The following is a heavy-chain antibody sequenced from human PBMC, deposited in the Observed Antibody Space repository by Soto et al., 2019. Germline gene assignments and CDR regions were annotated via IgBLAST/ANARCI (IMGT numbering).Heavy chain of an antibody. CDR1: GFTFTSSA. J-gene: IGHJ6*02. V-gene: IGHV1-58*01. D-gene: IGHD2-2*01. CDR2: IVVGSGNT. CDR3: AADRGIVVVPDAIHYYYGMDV. Sequence: SVKVSCKASGFTFTSSAVQWVRQARGQRLEWIGWIVVGSGNTNYAQKFQERVTITRDMSTSTAYMELSSLRSEDTAVYYCAADRGIVVVPDAIHYYYGMDVWGQGTPVTVSS.